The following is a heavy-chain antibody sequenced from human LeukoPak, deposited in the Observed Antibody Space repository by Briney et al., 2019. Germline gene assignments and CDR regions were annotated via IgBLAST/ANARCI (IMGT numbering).Heavy chain of an antibody. CDR2: INEDGSEK. D-gene: IGHD1-1*01. CDR1: GFTFSSYW. Sequence: GGSLRLSCAASGFTFSSYWMSWVRQAPGKGLEWVANINEDGSEKNYVDSVKGRFTTSRDNAKKLLSLQMNSLRSEDTAVYYCATYKSLPHTLFFDFWGQGALVTVSA. V-gene: IGHV3-7*02. J-gene: IGHJ4*02. CDR3: ATYKSLPHTLFFDF.